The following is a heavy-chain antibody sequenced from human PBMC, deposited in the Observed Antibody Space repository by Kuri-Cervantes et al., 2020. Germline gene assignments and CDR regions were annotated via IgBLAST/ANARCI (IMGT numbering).Heavy chain of an antibody. Sequence: GESLKISCAASGFTFDSYTMNWVRQAPGKGLEWVSAISASGGNTYYADPVKGRFTISRDNSKNTLYLQMNSLRAEDTAVYYCAREGIRSSSWFLYYWGQGTLVTVSS. CDR1: GFTFDSYT. CDR3: AREGIRSSSWFLYY. D-gene: IGHD6-13*01. J-gene: IGHJ4*02. CDR2: ISASGGNT. V-gene: IGHV3-23*01.